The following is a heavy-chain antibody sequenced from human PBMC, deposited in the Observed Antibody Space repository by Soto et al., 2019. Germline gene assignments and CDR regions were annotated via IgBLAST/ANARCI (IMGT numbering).Heavy chain of an antibody. D-gene: IGHD3-10*01. V-gene: IGHV1-18*01. Sequence: GKGLEWLGWISGYNGATDYAQKFQGRVTITADKSTSTAYMELSSLRSEDTAVYYCARGTYYYGSGSYYHNYYYGMDVWGQGTTVTVSS. CDR2: ISGYNGAT. J-gene: IGHJ6*02. CDR3: ARGTYYYGSGSYYHNYYYGMDV.